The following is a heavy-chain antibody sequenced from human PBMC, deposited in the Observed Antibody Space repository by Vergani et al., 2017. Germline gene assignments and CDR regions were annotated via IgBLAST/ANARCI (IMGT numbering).Heavy chain of an antibody. CDR1: GFTSSYYG. CDR3: ATKSCGTPGCQIGYFRE. J-gene: IGHJ1*01. Sequence: QVHLVESGGGVVQPGRSLRLSCVVSGFTSSYYGMHWVRQAPGKGLEWVAVISNDGTQKYYADTVKGRFTISRYNSKSTLYLQMNSLRTEDTAVYYCATKSCGTPGCQIGYFREWGQGTLVTVSS. CDR2: ISNDGTQK. D-gene: IGHD1-1*01. V-gene: IGHV3-30*03.